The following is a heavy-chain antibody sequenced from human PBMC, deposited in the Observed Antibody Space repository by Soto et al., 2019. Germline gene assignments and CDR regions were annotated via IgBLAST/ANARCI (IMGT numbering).Heavy chain of an antibody. CDR2: VYYSGST. CDR1: GGSITSYY. V-gene: IGHV4-39*01. J-gene: IGHJ4*02. CDR3: VRQFNFYDY. Sequence: SETLSLTCSVSGGSITSYYWAWIRQPPGKGLEWIGSVYYSGSTYYNPSLKSRITTSLDTSKNQFSLKLTSVTAADTAMYYCVRQFNFYDYWGQGTLVTVSS.